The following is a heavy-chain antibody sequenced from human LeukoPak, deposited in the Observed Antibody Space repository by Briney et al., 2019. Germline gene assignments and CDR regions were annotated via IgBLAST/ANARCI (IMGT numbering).Heavy chain of an antibody. J-gene: IGHJ4*02. CDR1: GGSISSSSYY. V-gene: IGHV4-39*07. CDR3: AAVHGPYSAFDY. CDR2: IYYSGST. D-gene: IGHD1-1*01. Sequence: SETLSLTCTVSGGSISSSSYYWGWIRQPPGKGLEWIGSIYYSGSTYYNPSLKSRVTISVDTSKNQFSLKLSSVTAADTAVYYCAAVHGPYSAFDYWGQGTLVTVSS.